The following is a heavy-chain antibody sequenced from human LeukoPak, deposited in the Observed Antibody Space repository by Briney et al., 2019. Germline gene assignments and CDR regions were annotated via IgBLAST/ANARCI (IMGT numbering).Heavy chain of an antibody. CDR1: GGTFSSYA. D-gene: IGHD2-15*01. J-gene: IGHJ5*02. Sequence: SVKVSCKASGGTFSSYAISWVRQAPGQGLEWMGGIIPIFGTANYAQKFQGRVTITADESTSTAYMELSSLRSEDTAVYYCARASMVVRGSANWFDPWGQGTLVTVSS. V-gene: IGHV1-69*13. CDR3: ARASMVVRGSANWFDP. CDR2: IIPIFGTA.